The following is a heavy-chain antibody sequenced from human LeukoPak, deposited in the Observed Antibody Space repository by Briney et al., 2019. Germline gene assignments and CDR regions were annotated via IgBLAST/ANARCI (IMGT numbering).Heavy chain of an antibody. V-gene: IGHV4-59*08. CDR1: GGSISSYY. CDR3: ARARARAFDI. CDR2: IYYSGST. Sequence: PSETLSLTCTVSGGSISSYYWSWIRPPQGKGLEWIGYIYYSGSTNYNPSLKSRVTISVDTSKNQFSLKLSSVTAADTAVYYCARARARAFDIWGQGTMVTVSS. J-gene: IGHJ3*02.